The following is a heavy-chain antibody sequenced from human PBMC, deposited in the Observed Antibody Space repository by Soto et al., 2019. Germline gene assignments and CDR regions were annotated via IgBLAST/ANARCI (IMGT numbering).Heavy chain of an antibody. Sequence: PSETLSLTCTVSGGSISSGDYYWSWIRQPPGKGLEWIGYIYYSGSTYYNPSLKSRVTISVDTSKNQFSLKLSSVTAADTAVYYCARDPKVRYYYGSSGHSGFDPWGQGTLVTVPQ. CDR2: IYYSGST. D-gene: IGHD3-22*01. V-gene: IGHV4-30-4*01. CDR3: ARDPKVRYYYGSSGHSGFDP. CDR1: GGSISSGDYY. J-gene: IGHJ5*02.